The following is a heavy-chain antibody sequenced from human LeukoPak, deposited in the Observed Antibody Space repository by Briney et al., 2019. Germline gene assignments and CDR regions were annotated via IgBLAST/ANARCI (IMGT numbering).Heavy chain of an antibody. J-gene: IGHJ4*02. CDR3: ARDSLPYCSSTSCQFFDY. D-gene: IGHD2-2*01. CDR1: GFTFSSYA. V-gene: IGHV3-30*04. CDR2: ISYDGSNK. Sequence: GRSLRLSCAASGFTFSSYAMHWVRQAPGKGPEWVAVISYDGSNKYYADSVKGRFTISRDNSKNTLYLQMNSLRAEDTAVYYCARDSLPYCSSTSCQFFDYWGQGTLVTVSS.